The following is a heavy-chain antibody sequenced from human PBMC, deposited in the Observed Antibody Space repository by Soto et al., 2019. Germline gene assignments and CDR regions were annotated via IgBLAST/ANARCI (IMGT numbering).Heavy chain of an antibody. J-gene: IGHJ5*02. Sequence: SETLSLTCTVSGGSISSYYWSWIRQPPGKGLEWIGYIYYSGSTNYNPSLKSRVTISVDTSKNQFSLKLSSVTAADTAVYYCAASTSIVVVPAAMRLPLRNWFDPWGQGTLVTVSS. D-gene: IGHD2-2*01. V-gene: IGHV4-59*01. CDR3: AASTSIVVVPAAMRLPLRNWFDP. CDR1: GGSISSYY. CDR2: IYYSGST.